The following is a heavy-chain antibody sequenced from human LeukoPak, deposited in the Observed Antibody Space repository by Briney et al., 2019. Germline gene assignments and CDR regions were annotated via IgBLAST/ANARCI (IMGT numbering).Heavy chain of an antibody. J-gene: IGHJ4*02. D-gene: IGHD3-9*01. CDR1: GFTFSRYA. CDR2: ISGSGDST. CDR3: AKSWLESETDNFDY. Sequence: PGGSLRLSCAASGFTFSRYAMACVRQAPGKGLEWVSGISGSGDSTYYADSVNGRFTMSRDNSKNTLYLQVSSLRAEDTAVYYCAKSWLESETDNFDYWGQGTLVTVSS. V-gene: IGHV3-23*01.